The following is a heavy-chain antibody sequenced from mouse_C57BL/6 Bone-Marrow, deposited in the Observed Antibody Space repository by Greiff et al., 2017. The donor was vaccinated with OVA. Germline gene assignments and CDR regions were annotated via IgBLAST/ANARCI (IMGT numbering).Heavy chain of an antibody. CDR2: LYPRSGNT. J-gene: IGHJ4*01. V-gene: IGHV1-81*01. D-gene: IGHD1-1*01. CDR3: AKAYYGSSYDAMDY. CDR1: GYTFTSSG. Sequence: VKLVESGAELARPGASVKLSCKASGYTFTSSGLSLVNPSTGQGLECLFSLYPRSGNTYYNEKFKGKATLTADKSSSTAYMELRSLTSEDSAVYFCAKAYYGSSYDAMDYWGQGTSVTVSS.